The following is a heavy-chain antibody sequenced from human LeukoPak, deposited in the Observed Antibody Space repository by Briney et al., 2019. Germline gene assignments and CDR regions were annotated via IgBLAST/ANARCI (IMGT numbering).Heavy chain of an antibody. CDR3: AKVGIAVAGHFDY. CDR1: GFTFSSYA. D-gene: IGHD6-19*01. Sequence: GAPLRLSCAASGFTFSSYAMSWVRQAPGKGLEWVSAISGSGGSTYYADSVKGRFTISRDNSKNTLYLQMNSLRAEDTAVYYCAKVGIAVAGHFDYWGQGTLVTVSS. J-gene: IGHJ4*02. V-gene: IGHV3-23*01. CDR2: ISGSGGST.